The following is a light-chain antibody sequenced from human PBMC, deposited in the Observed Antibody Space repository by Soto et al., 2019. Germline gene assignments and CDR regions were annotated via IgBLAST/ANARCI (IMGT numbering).Light chain of an antibody. CDR3: SSYTTSTTRV. CDR1: SSDIGSYNF. V-gene: IGLV2-14*01. J-gene: IGLJ2*01. Sequence: QSVLTQPASVSGSPGQSITISCTGTSSDIGSYNFVSWYQQHPGKAPKLIIYEVSNRPSGVSNRFSGSKSGNTASLTISGLQAEDEADYYCSSYTTSTTRVFGGGTKVTVL. CDR2: EVS.